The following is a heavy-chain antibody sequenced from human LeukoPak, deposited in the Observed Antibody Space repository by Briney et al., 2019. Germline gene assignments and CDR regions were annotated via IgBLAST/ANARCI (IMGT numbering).Heavy chain of an antibody. V-gene: IGHV4-59*08. D-gene: IGHD3/OR15-3a*01. Sequence: KPSETLSLPCTASGGSISSYYWSWIRQPPGKELEWIGYIYYSGSTNYNPSLKRRVTISVDTSKNQFSLKLTSVTAADTAVYYCARLHEDYYFDYWGQGTLVTVSS. J-gene: IGHJ4*02. CDR1: GGSISSYY. CDR3: ARLHEDYYFDY. CDR2: IYYSGST.